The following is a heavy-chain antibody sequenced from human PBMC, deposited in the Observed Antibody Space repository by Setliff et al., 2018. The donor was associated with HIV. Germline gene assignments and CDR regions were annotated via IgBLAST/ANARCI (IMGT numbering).Heavy chain of an antibody. CDR3: ARVAGTTFPYYFDY. Sequence: GGSLRLSCAASGFTFSRNWMSWVRQAPGKGLEWVANLNQDGSEKCYVDSVKGRFTISRDNAKNSVYLQMNSLRAEDTAVYYCARVAGTTFPYYFDYWGQGTLVTVSS. D-gene: IGHD1-7*01. V-gene: IGHV3-7*03. CDR2: LNQDGSEK. J-gene: IGHJ4*02. CDR1: GFTFSRNW.